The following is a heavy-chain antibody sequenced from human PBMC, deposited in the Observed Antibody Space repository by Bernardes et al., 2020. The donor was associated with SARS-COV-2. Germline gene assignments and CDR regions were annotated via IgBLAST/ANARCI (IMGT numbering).Heavy chain of an antibody. Sequence: ATLSPTCTVSGCSISRSSYYWGWLRQSPGKGLEWIGSIYYRRRIHYNPSLKSRVTISVDTSKNHFSLKLSSVTAADTAVYYCAKQYSSGWYWGYGMDVWGQGTTVTVSS. J-gene: IGHJ6*02. D-gene: IGHD6-19*01. CDR2: IYYRRRI. V-gene: IGHV4-39*01. CDR3: AKQYSSGWYWGYGMDV. CDR1: GCSISRSSYY.